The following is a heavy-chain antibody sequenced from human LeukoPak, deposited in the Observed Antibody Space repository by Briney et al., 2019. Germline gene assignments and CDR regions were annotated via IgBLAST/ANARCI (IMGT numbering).Heavy chain of an antibody. CDR2: ISASGGTT. D-gene: IGHD6-13*01. J-gene: IGHJ5*02. CDR3: ARDPSYSSSWYWFDP. Sequence: PGGSLRLSCAASGFTFSNSAMTWVRQAPGKGLEWVSTISASGGTTSYADSVKGRFTISRDTSKNTLYLQMNSLRAEDTAVYYCARDPSYSSSWYWFDPWGQGTLVTVSS. V-gene: IGHV3-23*01. CDR1: GFTFSNSA.